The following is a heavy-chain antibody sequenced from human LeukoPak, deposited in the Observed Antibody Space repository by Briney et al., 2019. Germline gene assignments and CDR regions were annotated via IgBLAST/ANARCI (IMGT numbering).Heavy chain of an antibody. Sequence: SETLSLTCAVYGGSFSGYYWSWIRQPPGKGLEWIGEINHSGSTNYNPSLKSRVTISVDTSKNQFSLKLSSVTAADTAVYYRARGRGYDFWSGYYPPASFDYWGQGTLVTVSS. CDR1: GGSFSGYY. J-gene: IGHJ4*02. CDR3: ARGRGYDFWSGYYPPASFDY. D-gene: IGHD3-3*01. CDR2: INHSGST. V-gene: IGHV4-34*01.